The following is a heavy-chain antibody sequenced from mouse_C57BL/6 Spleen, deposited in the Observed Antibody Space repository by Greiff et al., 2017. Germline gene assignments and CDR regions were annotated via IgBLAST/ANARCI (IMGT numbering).Heavy chain of an antibody. CDR3: ARSTMVTTFDY. CDR1: GYAFTNYL. Sequence: QVQLKESGAELVRPGTSVKVSCKASGYAFTNYLIEWVKQRPGQGLEWIGVINPGSGGTNYNEKFKGKATLTADKSSSTAYMQLSSLTSEDSAVYFCARSTMVTTFDYWGQGTTLTVSS. J-gene: IGHJ2*01. D-gene: IGHD2-2*01. CDR2: INPGSGGT. V-gene: IGHV1-54*01.